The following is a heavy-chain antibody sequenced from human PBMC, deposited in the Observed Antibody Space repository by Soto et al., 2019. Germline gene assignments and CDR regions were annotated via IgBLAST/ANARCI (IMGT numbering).Heavy chain of an antibody. Sequence: EVQLLESGGGLVQPGGSLRLSCAASGFTFSSYAMSWVRQAPVKGLEWVSALSGSGGSTYYADSVKGRFTISRDNSKNTLYLQMNSLRAEDTAVYYCAKVPITMIVVVITYYFDYWGQGTLVTVSS. D-gene: IGHD3-22*01. CDR3: AKVPITMIVVVITYYFDY. CDR2: LSGSGGST. CDR1: GFTFSSYA. V-gene: IGHV3-23*01. J-gene: IGHJ4*02.